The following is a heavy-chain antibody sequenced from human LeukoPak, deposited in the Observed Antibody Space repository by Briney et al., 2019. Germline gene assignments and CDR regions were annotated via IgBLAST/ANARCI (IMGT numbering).Heavy chain of an antibody. V-gene: IGHV3-53*04. CDR3: ARSAQYYDFWSGTYYFDY. Sequence: GSLRLSCAASGFTVSSNYMSWVRQAPGKGLEWVSVIYSGGSTYYADSVKGRFTISRHNSKNTLYLQMNSLRSEDTAVYYCARSAQYYDFWSGTYYFDYWGQGTLVTVSS. CDR2: IYSGGST. J-gene: IGHJ4*02. CDR1: GFTVSSNY. D-gene: IGHD3-3*01.